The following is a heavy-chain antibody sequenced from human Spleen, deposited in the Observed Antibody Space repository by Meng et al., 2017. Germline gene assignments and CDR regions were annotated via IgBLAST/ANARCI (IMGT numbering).Heavy chain of an antibody. CDR3: ARRLRWFAGYFDY. Sequence: ASVKVSCKASGYTFTAYYIHWVRQVPGQGLEWMGWINPNSGGTHYAPTFQGRVTLTRDTSISSAYMELSSLRSEDTAVYYCARRLRWFAGYFDYWGQGTLVTVSS. D-gene: IGHD2-15*01. J-gene: IGHJ4*02. CDR1: GYTFTAYY. CDR2: INPNSGGT. V-gene: IGHV1-2*02.